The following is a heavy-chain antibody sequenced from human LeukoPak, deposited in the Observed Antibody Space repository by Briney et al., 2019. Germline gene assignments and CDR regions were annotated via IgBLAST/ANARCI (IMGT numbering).Heavy chain of an antibody. V-gene: IGHV3-53*01. D-gene: IGHD3-3*01. Sequence: PGGSLRLSCAASGFTVSSNYMSWVRQAPGKGLEWVSVIYSGGSTYYADSVKGRFTISRDNSKNTLYLQMNSLRAEDTAVYYCARDHYDFWSGSYYYYYMDVWGKGTTVTVSS. J-gene: IGHJ6*03. CDR2: IYSGGST. CDR3: ARDHYDFWSGSYYYYYMDV. CDR1: GFTVSSNY.